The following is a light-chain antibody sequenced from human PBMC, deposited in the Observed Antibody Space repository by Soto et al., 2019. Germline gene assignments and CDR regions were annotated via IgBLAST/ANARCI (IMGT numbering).Light chain of an antibody. CDR1: QTVLYSANNKNY. Sequence: DIVMTQSPDSLAVSLGERATINCKSSQTVLYSANNKNYLAWYQQKPGQPPKLLIYWASTRGSGVPDRFRGSGSGTDFTLTISSLQAEDVAVYYCQQYYSTPQTFGQGTKVEI. CDR3: QQYYSTPQT. V-gene: IGKV4-1*01. CDR2: WAS. J-gene: IGKJ1*01.